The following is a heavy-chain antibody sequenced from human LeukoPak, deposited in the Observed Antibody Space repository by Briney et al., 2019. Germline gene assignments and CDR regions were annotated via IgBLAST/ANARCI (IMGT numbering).Heavy chain of an antibody. D-gene: IGHD6-13*01. CDR2: ISSSSSTI. CDR3: ARDSSSAPGAFDI. V-gene: IGHV3-48*04. Sequence: GGSLRLSCAASGFTFSSYSMNWVRQAPGKGLEWVSYISSSSSTIYYADSVKGRFTISRDNAKNSLYLQMNSLRAEDTAVYYCARDSSSAPGAFDIWGQGTMVTVSS. CDR1: GFTFSSYS. J-gene: IGHJ3*02.